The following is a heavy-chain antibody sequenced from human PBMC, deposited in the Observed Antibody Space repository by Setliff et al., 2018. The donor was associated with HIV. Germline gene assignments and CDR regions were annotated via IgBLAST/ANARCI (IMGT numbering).Heavy chain of an antibody. CDR2: ISSSGSTV. D-gene: IGHD5-18*01. CDR3: AILDVDTTMVIYYGMDV. CDR1: GFTFSSYE. J-gene: IGHJ6*02. Sequence: PGGSLRLSCAASGFTFSSYEMNWVRQAPGKGLEWVSHISSSGSTVYYADSAKGRFTISRDNAKNSLYLQMNSLRAEDTAVYYCAILDVDTTMVIYYGMDVWGQGTTVTVSS. V-gene: IGHV3-48*03.